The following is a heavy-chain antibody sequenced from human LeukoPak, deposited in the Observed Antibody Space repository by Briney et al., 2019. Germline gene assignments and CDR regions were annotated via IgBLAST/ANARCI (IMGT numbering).Heavy chain of an antibody. CDR3: ARPPNFPSTPYSYRVGNVNYYYYYMDV. Sequence: GGSLRLSCAASGFTFSSYWMSWVRQAPGKGLEWVANIKQDGSEKYYVDSVKGRFTISRDNAKNSLYLQMNSLRAEDTAVYYCARPPNFPSTPYSYRVGNVNYYYYYMDVWGKGTTVTISS. J-gene: IGHJ6*03. V-gene: IGHV3-7*01. CDR1: GFTFSSYW. CDR2: IKQDGSEK. D-gene: IGHD5-18*01.